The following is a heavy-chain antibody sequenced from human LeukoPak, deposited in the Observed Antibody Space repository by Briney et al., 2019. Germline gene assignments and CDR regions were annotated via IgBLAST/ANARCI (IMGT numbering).Heavy chain of an antibody. D-gene: IGHD1-26*01. V-gene: IGHV1-2*02. CDR2: IKANSGGT. Sequence: ASVKVSCKASGYSFTGYYMHWVREAPGQGLEWMGWIKANSGGTNYAQKFQGRVTMTRDTSISTAYMELSRLRSDDTAVYYCARALPIVGATRVNWFDPCGQGTLVTVSS. J-gene: IGHJ5*02. CDR1: GYSFTGYY. CDR3: ARALPIVGATRVNWFDP.